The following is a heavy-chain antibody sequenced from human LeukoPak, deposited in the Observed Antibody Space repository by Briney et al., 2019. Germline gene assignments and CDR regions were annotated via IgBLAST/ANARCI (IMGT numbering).Heavy chain of an antibody. Sequence: GGSLTLSCATSGFTFSSYSMTWVRQTPGKGLEGVSYISRSSSTYYYAHSVVRRFTISRDNPKNALYLQINSLRDEYTTVYYCARDRYCSGTDVWFDLWGQGTLVTVSS. CDR2: ISRSSSTY. CDR1: GFTFSSYS. J-gene: IGHJ5*02. V-gene: IGHV3-48*02. CDR3: ARDRYCSGTDVWFDL. D-gene: IGHD2-8*02.